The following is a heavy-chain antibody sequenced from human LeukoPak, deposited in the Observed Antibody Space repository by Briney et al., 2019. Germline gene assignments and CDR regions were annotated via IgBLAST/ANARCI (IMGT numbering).Heavy chain of an antibody. V-gene: IGHV3-23*01. CDR3: AKGYIQLWWFDY. J-gene: IGHJ4*02. Sequence: GGSLRLSCAASGFNFSSYSMNWVRQAPGKGLQWVSLISGSGDGAHYADSVKGRFTISRDNSKNTVYLQMTNLRAEDTAVYYCAKGYIQLWWFDYWGQGTLVTVSS. CDR2: ISGSGDGA. D-gene: IGHD2-21*01. CDR1: GFNFSSYS.